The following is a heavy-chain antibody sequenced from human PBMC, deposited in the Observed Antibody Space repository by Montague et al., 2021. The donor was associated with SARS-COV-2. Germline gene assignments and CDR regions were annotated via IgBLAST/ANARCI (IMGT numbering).Heavy chain of an antibody. CDR1: GGSINSNSYY. D-gene: IGHD2-21*02. Sequence: SETLSLTCTVSGGSINSNSYYWGWIRQPPGQGLEWIGYIYYSGSANYNPSLKSRVTISVDTSKNQFSLKLSSVTAADTAVYYCARGIAGTYCGGDCYNNWFDPWGQGTLVTVSS. J-gene: IGHJ5*02. CDR2: IYYSGSA. CDR3: ARGIAGTYCGGDCYNNWFDP. V-gene: IGHV4-61*05.